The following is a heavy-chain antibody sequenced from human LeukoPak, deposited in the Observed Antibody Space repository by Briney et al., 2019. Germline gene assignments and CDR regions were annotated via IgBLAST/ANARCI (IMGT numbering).Heavy chain of an antibody. CDR1: GGSISSYY. Sequence: PSETLSLTCTVSGGSISSYYWSWIRQPPGKELEWIGYIYYSGSTNYNPSLKSRVTISVDTSKNQFSLKLSSVTAADTAVYYCARDNYDSSGYYPGWFDPWGQGTLVTVSS. CDR3: ARDNYDSSGYYPGWFDP. CDR2: IYYSGST. V-gene: IGHV4-59*01. D-gene: IGHD3-22*01. J-gene: IGHJ5*02.